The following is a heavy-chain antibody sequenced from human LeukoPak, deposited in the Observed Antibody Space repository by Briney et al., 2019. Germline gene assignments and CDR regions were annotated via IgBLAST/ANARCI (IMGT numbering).Heavy chain of an antibody. Sequence: ASVKVSCKASGITFTSYYIHWVRQAPGRGLEWMGKINPSGTITTYAPKYQGGVTVTKDTSTSTVYMELSSLRSDDTAVYYCALIAPPHNWGQGTLVTVSS. CDR2: INPSGTIT. D-gene: IGHD6-13*01. CDR3: ALIAPPHN. J-gene: IGHJ4*02. CDR1: GITFTSYY. V-gene: IGHV1-46*01.